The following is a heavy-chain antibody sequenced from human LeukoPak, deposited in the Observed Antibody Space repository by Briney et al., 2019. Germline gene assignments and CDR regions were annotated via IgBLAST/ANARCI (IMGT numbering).Heavy chain of an antibody. J-gene: IGHJ6*02. CDR1: GFTFSSYS. CDR2: ISSSSSYI. CDR3: ARDSPSSYYDFWSGHYYYYYGMDV. V-gene: IGHV3-21*01. Sequence: PGGSLRLSCAASGFTFSSYSMNWVRQAPGKGLEWVSSISSSSSYIYYADSVKGRFTISRDNAKNSLYLQMNSLRAEDTAVYYCARDSPSSYYDFWSGHYYYYYGMDVWGQGTTVTVSS. D-gene: IGHD3-3*01.